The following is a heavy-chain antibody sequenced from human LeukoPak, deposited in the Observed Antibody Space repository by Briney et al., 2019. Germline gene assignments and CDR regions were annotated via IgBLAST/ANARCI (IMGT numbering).Heavy chain of an antibody. Sequence: SETLSLTCTVSGGSISSYYWNWIRQPPGKGLEWIGYIYYSGSTNYNPSLKSRVTISVDTSKNQFSLKLSSVTAADTAVYYCARHYYDSSGYHFDYWGQGTLVTVSS. CDR1: GGSISSYY. V-gene: IGHV4-59*08. CDR2: IYYSGST. J-gene: IGHJ4*02. D-gene: IGHD3-22*01. CDR3: ARHYYDSSGYHFDY.